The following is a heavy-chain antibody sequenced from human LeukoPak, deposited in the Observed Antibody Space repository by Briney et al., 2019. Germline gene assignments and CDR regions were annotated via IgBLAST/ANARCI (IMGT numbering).Heavy chain of an antibody. J-gene: IGHJ4*02. CDR2: ISASNGNT. V-gene: IGHV1-18*04. CDR3: ARHLNYWSGYPPDY. Sequence: ASVKVSCKASGYTFTSYDISWVRQAPGQGLEWMAWISASNGNTNYAEKFQGRVNMTTDTSTSTAYMDLRNLTSDDTAVYYCARHLNYWSGYPPDYWGQGTLVTVSS. CDR1: GYTFTSYD. D-gene: IGHD3-3*01.